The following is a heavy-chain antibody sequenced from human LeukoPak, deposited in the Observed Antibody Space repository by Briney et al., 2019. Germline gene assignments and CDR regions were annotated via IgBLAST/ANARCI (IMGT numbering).Heavy chain of an antibody. V-gene: IGHV4-59*08. J-gene: IGHJ4*02. CDR3: ACQRAKGGPLDY. CDR1: GGSISSYY. Sequence: SETLSLTCTVSGGSISSYYWSWIRQPPGKGLEWIGCIYYTGSTYYSPSLKSRLTISLDTSKNQFSLKLDSETAAYTDVFYCACQRAKGGPLDYWGQGTLVTVSS. D-gene: IGHD2-15*01. CDR2: IYYTGST.